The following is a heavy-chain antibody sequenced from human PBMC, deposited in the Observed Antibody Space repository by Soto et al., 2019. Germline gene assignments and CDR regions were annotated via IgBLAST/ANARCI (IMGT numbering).Heavy chain of an antibody. V-gene: IGHV3-33*01. CDR1: GSIFRGYG. J-gene: IGHJ4*02. CDR3: AREGVGGTACQGHLDY. CDR2: IRFDGSNI. Sequence: VQLVESGGGVVQPGRSLRLSCAASGSIFRGYGMHWVRQAPGKGLEWVAIIRFDGSNINYADSVMGRFTISRDNSKNTLYLQMNSLRVDATAVHYCAREGVGGTACQGHLDYWGQGTLVTVSS. D-gene: IGHD2-15*01.